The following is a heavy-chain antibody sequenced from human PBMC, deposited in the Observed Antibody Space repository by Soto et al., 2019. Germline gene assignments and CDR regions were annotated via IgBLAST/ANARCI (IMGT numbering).Heavy chain of an antibody. CDR3: AKGGGDHTDAPDY. CDR2: ISYDGSNK. J-gene: IGHJ4*02. Sequence: QVPLVESGGGVVQPGRSLRLSCAASGFTFSSYGMHWVRQAPGKGLEWVAVISYDGSNKYYADSVKGRFTISRDNSKNTLYLQMNSLRAEDTAVYYCAKGGGDHTDAPDYWGQGTLVTVSS. CDR1: GFTFSSYG. V-gene: IGHV3-30*18. D-gene: IGHD2-21*02.